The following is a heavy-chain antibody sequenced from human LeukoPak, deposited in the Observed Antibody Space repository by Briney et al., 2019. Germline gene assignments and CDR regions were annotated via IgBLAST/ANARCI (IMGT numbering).Heavy chain of an antibody. CDR1: GVSISNYF. Sequence: KPSETLSLTCTVSGVSISNYFWSWIRQPPGKGLEWIGYISYSGSTNYNPSLKSRVTISVDTSKNQFSLKLSSVTAADTAVYYCARPTTSYGLWPYDYWGQGTLVTVSS. CDR3: ARPTTSYGLWPYDY. CDR2: ISYSGST. D-gene: IGHD4/OR15-4a*01. V-gene: IGHV4-59*08. J-gene: IGHJ4*02.